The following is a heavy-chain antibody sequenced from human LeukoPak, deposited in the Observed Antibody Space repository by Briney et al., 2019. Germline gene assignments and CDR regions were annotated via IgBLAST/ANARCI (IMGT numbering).Heavy chain of an antibody. D-gene: IGHD3-22*01. Sequence: ASVKVSCKASGGTFSSYAISWVRQAPGQGLGWMGGIIPIFGTANYAQKFQGRVTITTDESTSTAYMELSSLRSEDTAVYYCARCSPGEIRGYDSSGYTWGQGTLVTVSS. J-gene: IGHJ5*02. V-gene: IGHV1-69*05. CDR1: GGTFSSYA. CDR2: IIPIFGTA. CDR3: ARCSPGEIRGYDSSGYT.